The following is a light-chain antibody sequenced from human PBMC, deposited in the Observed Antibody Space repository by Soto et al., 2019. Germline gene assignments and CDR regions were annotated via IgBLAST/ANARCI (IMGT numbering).Light chain of an antibody. CDR3: QQYGSSPGIT. CDR2: GAS. J-gene: IGKJ5*01. CDR1: QSVSSSY. Sequence: EIVMTQSPATLSVSPGESATLSCRASQSVSSSYLAWYQQKPGQAPRLLIYGASSRATGIPDRFSGSGSGTDFTLTISRLEPEDFAVYYCQQYGSSPGITFGQGTLLEI. V-gene: IGKV3-20*01.